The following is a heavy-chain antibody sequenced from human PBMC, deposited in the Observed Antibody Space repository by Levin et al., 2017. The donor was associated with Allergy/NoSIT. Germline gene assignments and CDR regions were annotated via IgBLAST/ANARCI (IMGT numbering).Heavy chain of an antibody. D-gene: IGHD6-6*01. J-gene: IGHJ4*02. Sequence: PGGSLRLSCAASGFTFSGSAMHWVRQASGKGLEWAGRIRSKANSYATAYAASVKGRFTISRDDSKNTAYLQMNSLKTEDTAVYYGTRVAVSSSPSRGDYWGQGTLVTVSS. CDR1: GFTFSGSA. CDR3: TRVAVSSSPSRGDY. V-gene: IGHV3-73*01. CDR2: IRSKANSYAT.